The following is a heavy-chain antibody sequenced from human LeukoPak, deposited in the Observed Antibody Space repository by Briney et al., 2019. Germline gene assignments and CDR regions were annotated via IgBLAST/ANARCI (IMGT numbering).Heavy chain of an antibody. J-gene: IGHJ1*01. CDR2: MNPNSGNT. Sequence: ASVKVSCKASGYTFTSYDINWVRQATGQGLEWMGWMNPNSGNTGYAQKFQGRVTMTRNTSISTAYMELSSLRSEDTAVYYCARASGITMIVVDVAEYFQHWGQGTLVTVSS. V-gene: IGHV1-8*01. CDR3: ARASGITMIVVDVAEYFQH. D-gene: IGHD3-22*01. CDR1: GYTFTSYD.